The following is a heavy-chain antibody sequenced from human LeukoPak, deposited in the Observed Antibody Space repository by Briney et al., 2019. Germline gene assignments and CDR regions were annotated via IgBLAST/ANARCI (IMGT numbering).Heavy chain of an antibody. J-gene: IGHJ5*02. CDR2: ISSSGSTI. Sequence: PGGSLRLSCAASGFTFSSYEMNWVRQAPGKGLEWVSYISSSGSTIYYADSVKGRFTISRDNAKNSLYLQMNSLRAEDTAVYYCARSDYVAWFDPWGQGTLVTVSS. CDR3: ARSDYVAWFDP. CDR1: GFTFSSYE. D-gene: IGHD4-17*01. V-gene: IGHV3-48*03.